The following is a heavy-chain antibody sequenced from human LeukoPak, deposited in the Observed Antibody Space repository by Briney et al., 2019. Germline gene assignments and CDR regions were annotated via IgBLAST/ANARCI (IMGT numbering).Heavy chain of an antibody. V-gene: IGHV4-34*01. Sequence: SETLSLTCAVYGGSFSGYYWSWIRQPPGKGLEWIGEINHSGSTNYNPSLKSRVTMSVDTSKNQFSLKLRSVTAADTAVYYCARDSYYYDSSGYLILDYWGQGILVTVSS. CDR1: GGSFSGYY. CDR2: INHSGST. D-gene: IGHD3-22*01. J-gene: IGHJ4*02. CDR3: ARDSYYYDSSGYLILDY.